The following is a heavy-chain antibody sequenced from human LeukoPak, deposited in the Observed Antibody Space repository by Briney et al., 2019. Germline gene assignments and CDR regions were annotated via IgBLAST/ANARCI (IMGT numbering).Heavy chain of an antibody. J-gene: IGHJ4*02. CDR3: ARGSGSSYHWNSYYFDY. D-gene: IGHD1-26*01. CDR2: IYYSGST. CDR1: GGSFSGYY. Sequence: SSETLSLTCAVYGGSFSGYYWSWIRQPPGKGLEWIGTIYYSGSTYYNPSLKSRVTISVDTSKNQFSLKLSSVTAADTAVYYCARGSGSSYHWNSYYFDYWGQGTLVTVSS. V-gene: IGHV4-34*01.